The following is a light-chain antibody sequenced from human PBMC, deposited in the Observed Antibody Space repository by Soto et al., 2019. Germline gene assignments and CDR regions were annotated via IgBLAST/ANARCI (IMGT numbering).Light chain of an antibody. J-gene: IGKJ5*01. Sequence: DIQVTQSPSSLSASVGDRVTITCRASQSISSYLNWYQQKPGEAPKLLIYATSTLPSGVPSRFSGSGSGTDFTLTITSLQPEDFATYYCQQSYSNPITFGQGTRLEI. CDR1: QSISSY. V-gene: IGKV1-39*01. CDR2: ATS. CDR3: QQSYSNPIT.